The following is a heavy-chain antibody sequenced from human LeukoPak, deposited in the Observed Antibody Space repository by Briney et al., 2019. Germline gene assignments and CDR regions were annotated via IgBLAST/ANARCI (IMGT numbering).Heavy chain of an antibody. D-gene: IGHD3-22*01. J-gene: IGHJ4*02. CDR1: GFTFSNAW. V-gene: IGHV3-15*01. Sequence: GWSLRLSCAASGFTFSNAWMSWVRQAPGKGLEWVGRIKSKTDGGTTDYAAPVKGRFTISRDDSKNTLYLQMNSLKTEDTAVYYCTTDYYDSSGYYSLEYWGQGTLVTVSS. CDR2: IKSKTDGGTT. CDR3: TTDYYDSSGYYSLEY.